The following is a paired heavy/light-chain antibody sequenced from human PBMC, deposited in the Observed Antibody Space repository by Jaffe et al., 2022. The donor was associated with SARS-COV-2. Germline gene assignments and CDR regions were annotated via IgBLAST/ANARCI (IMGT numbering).Heavy chain of an antibody. Sequence: QVQLVESGGGVVQPGRSLRLSCAASGFTFSAYAMHWVRQAPGKGLEWVALISYDGSNKYCADSVKGRFTISRDNSKNTLYLEMNSLRIEDTAVFYCAKIVGALWGPIDFWGLGTLVTVSS. V-gene: IGHV3-30*04. J-gene: IGHJ4*02. D-gene: IGHD1-26*01. CDR3: AKIVGALWGPIDF. CDR2: ISYDGSNK. CDR1: GFTFSAYA.
Light chain of an antibody. CDR2: RAS. V-gene: IGKV1-5*03. CDR3: QQYNLYSGT. J-gene: IGKJ1*01. CDR1: ESISSW. Sequence: DIQMTQSPSTLFASVGDRVTITCRANESISSWLAWYQQKPGKAPKLLIYRASSLESGVPLRFSGSGSGTEFTLTISSLQPDDFATYYCQQYNLYSGTFGQGTKVEIK.